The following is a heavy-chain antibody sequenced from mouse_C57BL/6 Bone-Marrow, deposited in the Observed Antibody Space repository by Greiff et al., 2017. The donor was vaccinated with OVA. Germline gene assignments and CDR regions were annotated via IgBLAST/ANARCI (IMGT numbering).Heavy chain of an antibody. CDR2: IDPENGDT. CDR3: TSFITTVVAPSY. D-gene: IGHD1-1*01. Sequence: EVQLQESGAELVRPGASVKLSCTASGFNIKDDYMHWVKQRPEQGLEWIGWIDPENGDTAYASKFQGKAPITADTSSNTACLPLSSLTSEDTAAYYCTSFITTVVAPSYWGQGTLVTVSA. V-gene: IGHV14-4*01. J-gene: IGHJ3*01. CDR1: GFNIKDDY.